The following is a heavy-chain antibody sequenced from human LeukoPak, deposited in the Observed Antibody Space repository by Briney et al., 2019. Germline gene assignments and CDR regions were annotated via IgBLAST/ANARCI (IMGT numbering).Heavy chain of an antibody. V-gene: IGHV1-2*02. CDR1: GYTFTGSY. CDR2: INPNSGGT. J-gene: IGHJ4*02. Sequence: ASVKVSCKASGYTFTGSYMHWVRQAPGQGLEWMGWINPNSGGTNYAQNFQGRVTMTRDTSISTAYMELSSLRSDDTAVYYCASASYNDYWGQGTLVTVSS. D-gene: IGHD1-1*01. CDR3: ASASYNDY.